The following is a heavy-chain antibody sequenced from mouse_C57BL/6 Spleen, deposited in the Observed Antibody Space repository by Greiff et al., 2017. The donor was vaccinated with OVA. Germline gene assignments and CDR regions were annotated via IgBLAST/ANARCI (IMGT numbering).Heavy chain of an antibody. Sequence: QVQLNESGAELARPGASVKMSCKASGYTFTSYTMHWVKQRPGQGLEWIGYINPSSGYTKYNQKFKDKATLTADKSSSTAYMQLSSLTSEDSAVYYCARSLHWYFDVWGTGTTVTVSS. J-gene: IGHJ1*03. CDR3: ARSLHWYFDV. V-gene: IGHV1-4*01. CDR1: GYTFTSYT. CDR2: INPSSGYT. D-gene: IGHD6-1*01.